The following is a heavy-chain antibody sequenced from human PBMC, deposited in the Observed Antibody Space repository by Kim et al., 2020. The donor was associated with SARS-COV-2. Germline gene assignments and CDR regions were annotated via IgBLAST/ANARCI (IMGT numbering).Heavy chain of an antibody. CDR2: ISGNGRIT. Sequence: GGSLRLSCAASGFTFSTYAMSWVRQAPGKGLEWVSSISGNGRITYYAYSVKGRFTFSRDNSKNTLYLQMNSPRVEDTAVYYCARRSPYGFGYHFDSVGRG. CDR1: GFTFSTYA. J-gene: IGHJ4*02. V-gene: IGHV3-23*01. CDR3: ARRSPYGFGYHFDS. D-gene: IGHD5-18*01.